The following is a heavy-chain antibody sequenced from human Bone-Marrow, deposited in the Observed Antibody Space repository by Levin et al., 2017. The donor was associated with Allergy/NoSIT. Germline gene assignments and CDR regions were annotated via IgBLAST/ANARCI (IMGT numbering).Heavy chain of an antibody. CDR2: IHSGGRK. J-gene: IGHJ4*02. CDR1: GFTISTNY. CDR3: ARDDVVATNH. V-gene: IGHV3-66*01. D-gene: IGHD5-12*01. Sequence: GESLKISCAASGFTISTNYMSWVRQVPGKGLEWVSIIHSGGRKNYADSVKVRFTISRDNYNNTLYLQMNSLRGEDTAIYYCARDDVVATNHWGQGTLVIVSS.